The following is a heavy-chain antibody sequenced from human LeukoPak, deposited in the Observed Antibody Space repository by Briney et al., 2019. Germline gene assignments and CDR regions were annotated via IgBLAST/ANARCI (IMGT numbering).Heavy chain of an antibody. D-gene: IGHD5-12*01. J-gene: IGHJ6*03. CDR3: ARDGSDYADYYYYYYMDV. CDR1: GGSISSYY. V-gene: IGHV4-4*07. Sequence: PSDTLSLTCTVSGGSISSYYWSWIRQPAREGLEWIGRIHSSGSTNYNPSLTSRVTMSVDTSKNQFSLKLSSVTAADTAVYYCARDGSDYADYYYYYYMDVWGKGTTVTVSS. CDR2: IHSSGST.